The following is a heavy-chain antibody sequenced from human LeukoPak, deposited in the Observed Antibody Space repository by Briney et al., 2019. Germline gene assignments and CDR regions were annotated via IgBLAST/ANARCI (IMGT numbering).Heavy chain of an antibody. V-gene: IGHV4-59*01. Sequence: SETLSLTCTVFGDSISSYYWSWIRQPPGKGLEWIGYIYYSGSTNYNPSLKSRVTISVDTSKNQFSLKLSSVTAADTAVYYCARGGLEWEPPGYYWGQGTLVTVSS. CDR1: GDSISSYY. CDR2: IYYSGST. D-gene: IGHD1-26*01. J-gene: IGHJ4*02. CDR3: ARGGLEWEPPGYY.